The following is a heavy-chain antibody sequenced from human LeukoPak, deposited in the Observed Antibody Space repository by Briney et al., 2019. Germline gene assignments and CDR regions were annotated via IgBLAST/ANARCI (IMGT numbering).Heavy chain of an antibody. CDR1: GGSFSGYY. D-gene: IGHD2-2*01. Sequence: KTSETLSLTCAVYGGSFSGYYWSWIRQPPGKGLEWIGEINHSGSTNYNPSLKSRVTISVDTSKNQLSLKLSSVTAADTAVYYCARGRDVVVPAARFDPWGQGTLVTVSS. V-gene: IGHV4-34*01. CDR3: ARGRDVVVPAARFDP. CDR2: INHSGST. J-gene: IGHJ5*02.